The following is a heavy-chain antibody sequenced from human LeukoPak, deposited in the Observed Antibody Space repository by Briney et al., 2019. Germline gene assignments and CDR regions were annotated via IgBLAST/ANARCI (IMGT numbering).Heavy chain of an antibody. CDR2: INHSGST. D-gene: IGHD6-19*01. Sequence: PSETLSLTCTVSGGSISSGGYYWSWIRQPPGKGLEWIGEINHSGSTNYNPSLKSRVTISVDTSKNQFSLKLSSVTAADTAVYYCARAPGYSSGWYKYWGQGTLVTVSS. CDR1: GGSISSGGYY. J-gene: IGHJ4*02. V-gene: IGHV4-39*07. CDR3: ARAPGYSSGWYKY.